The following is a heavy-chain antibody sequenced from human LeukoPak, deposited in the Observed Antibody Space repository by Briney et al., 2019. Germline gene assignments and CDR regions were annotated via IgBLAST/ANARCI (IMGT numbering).Heavy chain of an antibody. V-gene: IGHV1-2*02. D-gene: IGHD3-22*01. CDR3: ARVYYDSRLFDY. CDR2: INPNSGGT. CDR1: GYTFTGYY. Sequence: ASVKVSCKASGYTFTGYYMDWVRQAPGQGLEWMGWINPNSGGTNYAQKFQGRVTMTRDTSISTAYMELSRLRSDDTAVYYCARVYYDSRLFDYWGQGTLVTVSS. J-gene: IGHJ4*02.